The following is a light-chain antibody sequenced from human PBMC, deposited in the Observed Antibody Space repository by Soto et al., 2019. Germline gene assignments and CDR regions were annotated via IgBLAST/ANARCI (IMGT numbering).Light chain of an antibody. V-gene: IGLV2-8*01. CDR2: EVT. CDR1: SSDVGGYNY. Sequence: QSALTQPASVSGSPGQSITISCTGTSSDVGGYNYVSWYQQHPGKAPKLMIYEVTKRPSGVPHRFSGSKSGNTASLTVSGLQAEDEADYYCSSYGGSNNLVFGGGTKLTVL. J-gene: IGLJ2*01. CDR3: SSYGGSNNLV.